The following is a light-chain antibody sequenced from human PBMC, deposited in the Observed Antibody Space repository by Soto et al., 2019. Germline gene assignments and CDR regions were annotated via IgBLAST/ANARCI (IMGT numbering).Light chain of an antibody. Sequence: QSALTQPPSASGSPGRSVTISCTGTRSDVGDYSSVSWYQQHPGKAPKLMIYEVSKRPPGVPDRFSGSKSGNAASLTVSGLQAEDEADYYCSSYAGSSIWVFGRGTKVTVL. J-gene: IGLJ3*02. V-gene: IGLV2-8*01. CDR1: RSDVGDYSS. CDR3: SSYAGSSIWV. CDR2: EVS.